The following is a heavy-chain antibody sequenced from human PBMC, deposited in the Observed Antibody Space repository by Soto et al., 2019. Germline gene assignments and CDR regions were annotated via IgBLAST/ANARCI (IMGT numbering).Heavy chain of an antibody. Sequence: QVQLVESGGGVVQPGRSLRLSCAASGFTFSSYAMHWVRQAPGKGLEWVAVISYDGSNKYYADSVKGRFTISRDNSKNTLYLEMNSLRDEDTAVYYCARDGGYCSSTSCYVAFDIWGQGTMVTVS. D-gene: IGHD2-2*01. J-gene: IGHJ3*02. CDR3: ARDGGYCSSTSCYVAFDI. V-gene: IGHV3-30-3*01. CDR1: GFTFSSYA. CDR2: ISYDGSNK.